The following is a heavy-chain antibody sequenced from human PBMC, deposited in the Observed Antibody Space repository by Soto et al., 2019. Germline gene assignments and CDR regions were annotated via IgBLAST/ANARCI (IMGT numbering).Heavy chain of an antibody. CDR2: ISSSSSYT. Sequence: QVQLVESGGGLVKPGGSLRLSCAASGFTFSDYYMSWIRQAPGKGREWVSYISSSSSYTHYADSVKGRFTISRDNAKNSLYLQMNSMRAEATAVYYCARVGHQGGYYGMDVWGQGTTVTVSS. D-gene: IGHD1-26*01. V-gene: IGHV3-11*05. CDR3: ARVGHQGGYYGMDV. CDR1: GFTFSDYY. J-gene: IGHJ6*02.